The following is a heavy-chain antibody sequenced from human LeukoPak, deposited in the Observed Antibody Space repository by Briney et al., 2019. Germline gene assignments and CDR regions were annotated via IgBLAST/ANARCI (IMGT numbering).Heavy chain of an antibody. CDR2: LYYTGST. J-gene: IGHJ4*02. Sequence: SETLSLTCTVSGGSISSGTYYWGWIRQPQGKGVEWIDILYYTGSTYDNPSGKSRVTISVYTAKNQFSLKLTSVTAADTAVYYCARLSTVTGHYYFDYWGQGTLVTVSS. CDR3: ARLSTVTGHYYFDY. V-gene: IGHV4-39*01. CDR1: GGSISSGTYY. D-gene: IGHD3-9*01.